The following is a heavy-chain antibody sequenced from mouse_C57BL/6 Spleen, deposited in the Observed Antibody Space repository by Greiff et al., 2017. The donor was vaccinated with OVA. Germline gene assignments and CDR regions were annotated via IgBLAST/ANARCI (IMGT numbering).Heavy chain of an antibody. J-gene: IGHJ4*01. CDR3: ARWDGYAAMDY. CDR2: ISSGSSTI. D-gene: IGHD2-2*01. Sequence: EVHLVESGGGLVKPGGSLKLSCAASGFTFSDYGMHWVRQAPEKGLEWVAYISSGSSTIYYADTVKGRFTISRDNAKNTLFLQMTSLRSEDTAMYYCARWDGYAAMDYWGQGTSVTVSS. V-gene: IGHV5-17*01. CDR1: GFTFSDYG.